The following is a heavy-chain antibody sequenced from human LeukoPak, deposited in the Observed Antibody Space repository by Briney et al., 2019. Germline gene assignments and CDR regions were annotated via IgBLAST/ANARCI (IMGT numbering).Heavy chain of an antibody. Sequence: SETLSLTCAVYGGSFSGYYWSWIRQPPGKGLEWIGEINHSGSTNYNPSLKSRVTISVDTSKNQFSLKLSSVTAADTAVYYCAKGTRWWFGELSNHLDYWGQGTLVTVSS. J-gene: IGHJ4*02. D-gene: IGHD3-10*01. V-gene: IGHV4-34*01. CDR1: GGSFSGYY. CDR3: AKGTRWWFGELSNHLDY. CDR2: INHSGST.